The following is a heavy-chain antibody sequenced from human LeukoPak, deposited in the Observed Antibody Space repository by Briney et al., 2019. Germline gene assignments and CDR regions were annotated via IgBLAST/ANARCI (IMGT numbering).Heavy chain of an antibody. CDR3: ARVLPHYYFWSTMDY. CDR1: GFIFNNYA. CDR2: ISDDGVKK. Sequence: GGSLRLSCVASGFIFNNYAIHWVRQAPGKGLEWVAVISDDGVKKLYADSVRGRFILSRDNSKNTVDVQMNSLRPEDTAVYYCARVLPHYYFWSTMDYWGQGTLVTVSS. V-gene: IGHV3-30-3*01. D-gene: IGHD3-3*01. J-gene: IGHJ4*02.